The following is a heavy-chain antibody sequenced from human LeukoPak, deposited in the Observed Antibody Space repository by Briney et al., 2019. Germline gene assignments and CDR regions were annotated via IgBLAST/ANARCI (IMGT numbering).Heavy chain of an antibody. CDR1: GASITSYH. CDR3: ARWNDRNKQFDY. J-gene: IGHJ4*02. D-gene: IGHD1-1*01. CDR2: IHYSGDT. Sequence: SETLSLTCTVSGASITSYHWNWIRQFPGKELEWIGFIHYSGDTRCNPSLKNRVSFSVAMSKNQCSLSLTSVTAADTAVYYCARWNDRNKQFDYGGQGTLAPVSA. V-gene: IGHV4-59*01.